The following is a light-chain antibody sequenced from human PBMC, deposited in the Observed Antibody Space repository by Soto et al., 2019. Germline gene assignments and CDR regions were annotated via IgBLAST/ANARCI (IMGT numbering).Light chain of an antibody. CDR1: NSNIGSNT. V-gene: IGLV1-44*01. CDR3: ATWDDRRNGYV. CDR2: SNN. J-gene: IGLJ1*01. Sequence: QSVLTQPPSASGTPGQRVTISCSGSNSNIGSNTVTWYQQLPGTAPILLIYSNNQRSSGVPDRFSGSRSGTSGSLAISGLQSEDEADYYCATWDDRRNGYVFGSGTKVTVL.